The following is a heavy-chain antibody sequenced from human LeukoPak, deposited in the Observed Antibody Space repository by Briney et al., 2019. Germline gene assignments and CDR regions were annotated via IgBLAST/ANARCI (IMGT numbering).Heavy chain of an antibody. CDR3: ARDRITDCSTTSCTIANWFDP. Sequence: PGRSLRLSCAASGFIFRSNGMHWVRQAPGKGLEWLAVIWHDGSNQYYADSVKGRFTISRDNSKNTLYLQMNSLRAEDTAVYYCARDRITDCSTTSCTIANWFDPWGQGTLVTVSS. V-gene: IGHV3-33*01. D-gene: IGHD2-2*01. J-gene: IGHJ5*02. CDR2: IWHDGSNQ. CDR1: GFIFRSNG.